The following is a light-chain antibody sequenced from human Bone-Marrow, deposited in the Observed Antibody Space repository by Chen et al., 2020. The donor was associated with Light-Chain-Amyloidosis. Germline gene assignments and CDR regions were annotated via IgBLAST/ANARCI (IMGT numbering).Light chain of an antibody. Sequence: DIQMTQSPSSQSASVGDRVTITCRASQDISNYFAWYQQKPGKAPKLLIYAASTLQSGVPSRFRGSGSGSGTDFTLTINSLQPEDVATYYCQKYNSAPRTFGQGTKVEIK. CDR1: QDISNY. V-gene: IGKV1-27*01. J-gene: IGKJ1*01. CDR2: AAS. CDR3: QKYNSAPRT.